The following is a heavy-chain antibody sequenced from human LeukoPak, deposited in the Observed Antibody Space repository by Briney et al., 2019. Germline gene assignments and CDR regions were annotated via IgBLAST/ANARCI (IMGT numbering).Heavy chain of an antibody. CDR2: IYYSGST. CDR3: ARIGHEDYYFDY. Sequence: SETLSLTCTVSGGSISSYYWSWIRGPPGKGLEWIGYIYYSGSTNYNPSLKSRVTISVDTSKNQFSLKLSSVTAADTAVYYCARIGHEDYYFDYWGQGTLVTVSS. J-gene: IGHJ4*02. CDR1: GGSISSYY. V-gene: IGHV4-59*13.